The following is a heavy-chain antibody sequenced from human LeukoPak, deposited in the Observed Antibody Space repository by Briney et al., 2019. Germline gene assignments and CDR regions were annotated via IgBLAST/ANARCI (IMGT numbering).Heavy chain of an antibody. J-gene: IGHJ4*02. Sequence: GGSLRLSCAASGFTVSSNYMSWVREAPGKGLGWVSVIYSGGSTYYADSVKGRFTISRDNSKNTLYLQMNSLRAEDTAVYYCAREERDGYNPPFGYWGQGTLVTVSS. CDR1: GFTVSSNY. CDR3: AREERDGYNPPFGY. D-gene: IGHD5-24*01. V-gene: IGHV3-66*01. CDR2: IYSGGST.